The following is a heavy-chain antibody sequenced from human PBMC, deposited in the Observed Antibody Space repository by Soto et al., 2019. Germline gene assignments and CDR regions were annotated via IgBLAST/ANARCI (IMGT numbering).Heavy chain of an antibody. CDR3: ARAKTYYYDSSGSYFDY. CDR1: GYTFATYG. D-gene: IGHD3-22*01. CDR2: ISSYNDNT. J-gene: IGHJ4*02. V-gene: IGHV1-18*01. Sequence: ASVKVSCKASGYTFATYGVTWVRQAPGQGLEWMGWISSYNDNTHYAQKFQERVTMTTDTSTSTAYMELSSLRSEDTAVYYCARAKTYYYDSSGSYFDYWGQGTLVTVSS.